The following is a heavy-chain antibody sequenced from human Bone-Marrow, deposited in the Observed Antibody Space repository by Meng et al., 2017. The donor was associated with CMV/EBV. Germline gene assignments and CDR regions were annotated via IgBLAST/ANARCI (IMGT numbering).Heavy chain of an antibody. CDR1: GLPISNYW. J-gene: IGHJ4*02. CDR3: RLGHYSQD. Sequence: VYLVESGGGLVQPGGSLRLSCAASGLPISNYWMSWVRQAPGKGLEWVANIKNDGSERYYVDSVKGRFSISRDNADNSLYLQMNNLRAEDTAVYYCRLGHYSQDWGQGTLVTVSS. V-gene: IGHV3-7*02. CDR2: IKNDGSER. D-gene: IGHD4-17*01.